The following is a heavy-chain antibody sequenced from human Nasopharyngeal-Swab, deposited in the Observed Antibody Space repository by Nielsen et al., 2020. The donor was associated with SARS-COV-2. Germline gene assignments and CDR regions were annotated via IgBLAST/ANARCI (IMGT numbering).Heavy chain of an antibody. CDR2: IYYSGST. D-gene: IGHD3-3*01. J-gene: IGHJ4*02. CDR3: ARRFTDTIFGANNYYFDY. V-gene: IGHV4-31*03. CDR1: GGSISSGGYY. Sequence: SETLSLTCTVSGGSISSGGYYWSWILQHPGKGLEWIGYIYYSGSTYYNPSLKSRVTISVDTSKNQFSLKLSSVTATDTAVYYCARRFTDTIFGANNYYFDYWGQGTLVTVSS.